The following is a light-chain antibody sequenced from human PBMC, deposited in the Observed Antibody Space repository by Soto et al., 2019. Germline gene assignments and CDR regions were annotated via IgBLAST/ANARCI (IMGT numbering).Light chain of an antibody. CDR2: DVS. J-gene: IGLJ2*01. CDR3: SSYTSSSTVV. V-gene: IGLV2-14*01. Sequence: QSALTQPASVSGSPGQSITISCTGTSSDVGGYNYVSWYQQHPGKAPKLMIYDVSNRPSGVSNRFSVSKSGNTASLTISGLQAEDEAYYYCSSYTSSSTVVFGGGTKLTFL. CDR1: SSDVGGYNY.